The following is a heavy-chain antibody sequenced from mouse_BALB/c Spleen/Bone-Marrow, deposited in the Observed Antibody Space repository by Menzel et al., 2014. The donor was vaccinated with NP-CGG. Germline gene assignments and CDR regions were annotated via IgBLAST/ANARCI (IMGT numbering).Heavy chain of an antibody. J-gene: IGHJ3*01. V-gene: IGHV10-1*02. CDR2: IRSKSNNYAT. CDR1: GFTFNTYA. Sequence: EVKLVESGGGLVQPKESLKLSCAASGFTFNTYAMNWVRQAPGKGLEWVARIRSKSNNYATYYADSVKDRFTISRDDSQSMLYLQMNNLKTEDTAMYYCVRWDSSGPFAYWGQGTLVTVSA. CDR3: VRWDSSGPFAY. D-gene: IGHD3-2*01.